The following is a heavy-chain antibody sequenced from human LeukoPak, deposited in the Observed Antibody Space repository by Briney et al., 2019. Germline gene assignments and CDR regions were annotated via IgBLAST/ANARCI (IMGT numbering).Heavy chain of an antibody. D-gene: IGHD4-17*01. V-gene: IGHV3-23*01. CDR1: GFTFSSYA. CDR2: VSGSGGNT. CDR3: AKGNYGDYGFDY. J-gene: IGHJ4*02. Sequence: PGGTLRLSCAASGFTFSSYAMSWVRQAPGKGLEWVSIVSGSGGNTYYADSVKGRFTISRDNSKNTLFLQMNSLRAEDTAVYYCAKGNYGDYGFDYWGQGTLVAVSS.